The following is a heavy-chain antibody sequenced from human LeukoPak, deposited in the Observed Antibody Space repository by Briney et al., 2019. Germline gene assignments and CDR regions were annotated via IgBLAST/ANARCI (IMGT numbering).Heavy chain of an antibody. CDR1: GGSISSGGYS. V-gene: IGHV4-30-2*01. CDR3: ARHEVYLDY. J-gene: IGHJ4*02. Sequence: PSETLSLTCAVSGGSISSGGYSWSWIRQPPGKGLEWIGYIYHSGSTYYNPSLKSRVTISVDTSKNQFSLKLSSVTAADTAVYYCARHEVYLDYWGQGTLVTVSS. CDR2: IYHSGST.